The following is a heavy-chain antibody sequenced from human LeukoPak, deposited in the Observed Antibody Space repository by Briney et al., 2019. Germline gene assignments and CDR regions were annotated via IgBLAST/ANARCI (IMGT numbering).Heavy chain of an antibody. J-gene: IGHJ4*02. CDR1: GFTFGDYL. D-gene: IGHD6-19*01. Sequence: GGSLRLSCTASGFTFGDYLMSWVRQAPGKGLEWVGFISGGTTEYAASVKGRFTISRDASTSIAYLQMNSLTTEDTAVYYCSRGSGWLSVYWGQGTLVTVSS. CDR3: SRGSGWLSVY. V-gene: IGHV3-49*04. CDR2: ISGGTT.